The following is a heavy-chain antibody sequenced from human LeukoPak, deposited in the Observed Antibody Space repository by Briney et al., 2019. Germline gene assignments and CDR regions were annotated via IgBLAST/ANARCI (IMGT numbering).Heavy chain of an antibody. J-gene: IGHJ4*02. CDR2: IKDDGSEE. D-gene: IGHD3-16*02. CDR1: GFNFNNYW. V-gene: IGHV3-7*03. CDR3: AKSLYGGCDY. Sequence: GGSLRLSCAASGFNFNNYWMSWLRQAPGKGLEWVANIKDDGSEEYYVDSVKGRFTIVRDNAYNSLYLQMNSLRVEDTAVYYCAKSLYGGCDYWGQGTVVTVSS.